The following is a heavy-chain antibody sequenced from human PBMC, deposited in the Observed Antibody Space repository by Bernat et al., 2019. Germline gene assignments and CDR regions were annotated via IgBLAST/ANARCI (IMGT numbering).Heavy chain of an antibody. V-gene: IGHV3-30*18. CDR1: GFTFNNYG. CDR3: AKDRSGKVKYSDESSGLSGFDY. D-gene: IGHD3-22*01. Sequence: QVQLVESGGGVVQPGRSLRLSCAASGFTFNNYGMHLLRQAPGKGLEWVAVISYDGSNKYYTDSVKGRFTISRDNSKNTLYLQMNSLRPEDTAVYYCAKDRSGKVKYSDESSGLSGFDYWGLETLVTVSS. J-gene: IGHJ4*02. CDR2: ISYDGSNK.